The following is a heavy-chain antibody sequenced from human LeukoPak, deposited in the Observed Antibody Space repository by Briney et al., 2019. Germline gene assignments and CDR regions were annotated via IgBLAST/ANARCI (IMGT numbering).Heavy chain of an antibody. V-gene: IGHV4-39*01. CDR3: ARLNSGYDTVDF. J-gene: IGHJ4*02. CDR1: DGSISTYY. Sequence: SETLSLTCSVSDGSISTYYWGWIRQPPGKGLEWIGSIYYSGSTYYKSSLRSRVTISVDTSKNQFSLKLSSVTAADTAVYYCARLNSGYDTVDFWGQGTLVTVSS. CDR2: IYYSGST. D-gene: IGHD5-12*01.